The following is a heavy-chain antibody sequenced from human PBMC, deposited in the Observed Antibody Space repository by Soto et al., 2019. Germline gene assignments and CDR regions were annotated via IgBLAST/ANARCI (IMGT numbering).Heavy chain of an antibody. J-gene: IGHJ5*02. CDR2: ISAYNGNT. CDR1: GYTFTSYG. D-gene: IGHD3-9*01. Sequence: QVQLVQSGAEVKKPGASVKVSCKASGYTFTSYGISWVRQAPGQGLEWMGWISAYNGNTNYAQELQGRVTMTTDTSTSTAYMELRSLRSDDTAVYYCASDPKLIEDILTDQRADWFDPWGQGTLVTVSS. V-gene: IGHV1-18*01. CDR3: ASDPKLIEDILTDQRADWFDP.